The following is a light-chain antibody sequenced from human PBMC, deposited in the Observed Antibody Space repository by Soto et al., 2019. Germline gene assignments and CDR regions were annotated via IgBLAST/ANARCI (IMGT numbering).Light chain of an antibody. Sequence: QSVLTQPASVSGSPGQSITISCTGTSSDVGGYNYVSWYQQHPGKAPKLMIYEVSNRPSGVSNRFSASKSGNTASLTISGLQAEDEADYYCSSYTSSNTLVFGGGTKVTVL. CDR1: SSDVGGYNY. CDR3: SSYTSSNTLV. J-gene: IGLJ2*01. CDR2: EVS. V-gene: IGLV2-14*01.